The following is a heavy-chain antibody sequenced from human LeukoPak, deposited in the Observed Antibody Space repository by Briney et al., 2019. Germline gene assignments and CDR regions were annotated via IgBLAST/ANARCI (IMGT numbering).Heavy chain of an antibody. CDR2: INPKRGGT. Sequence: ASVKVSCKASGYTFTGYYMHWVRQAPGQGLEWMGWINPKRGGTNNAQKVQGRVTMTRDTFISTAYMKLSRLRSDDTAVYYCARDPRALGYCSGGSCYLYYYYYMDVWGKGTTVTISS. CDR3: ARDPRALGYCSGGSCYLYYYYYMDV. CDR1: GYTFTGYY. J-gene: IGHJ6*03. D-gene: IGHD2-15*01. V-gene: IGHV1-2*02.